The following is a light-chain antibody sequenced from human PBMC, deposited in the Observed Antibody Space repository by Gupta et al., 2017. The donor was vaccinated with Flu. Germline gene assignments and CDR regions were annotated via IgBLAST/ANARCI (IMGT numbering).Light chain of an antibody. CDR3: TTCDDSLNGPV. Sequence: SVLTQPPSPSGTPGQSITISCSGSSSNIGSHPVNWYQHLPGTAPKLIIYNDNQRPSGVPDRFSGSKSGTSASLAISGLQAEDEADYYCTTCDDSLNGPVFGGGTTLTVL. CDR2: NDN. CDR1: SSNIGSHP. J-gene: IGLJ2*01. V-gene: IGLV1-44*01.